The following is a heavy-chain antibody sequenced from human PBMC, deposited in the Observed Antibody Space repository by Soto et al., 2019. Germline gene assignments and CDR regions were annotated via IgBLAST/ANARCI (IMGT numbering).Heavy chain of an antibody. D-gene: IGHD3-3*01. V-gene: IGHV1-69*13. CDR1: GGTFSSYA. CDR3: ARDRGITIFGVADYGMDV. CDR2: IIPIFGTA. Sequence: SVKVSCKASGGTFSSYAISWVRQAPGQGLEWMGGIIPIFGTANYAQKFQGRVTITADESTSTAYMELSSLRSEDTAVYYCARDRGITIFGVADYGMDVWGQGTTVTVSS. J-gene: IGHJ6*02.